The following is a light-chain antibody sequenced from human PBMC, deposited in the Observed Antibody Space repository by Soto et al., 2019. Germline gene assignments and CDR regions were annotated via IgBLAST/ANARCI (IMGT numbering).Light chain of an antibody. CDR1: SGDIGGYNS. V-gene: IGLV2-14*01. CDR2: EVV. J-gene: IGLJ3*02. CDR3: SSFTSSSTWV. Sequence: QSALTQPASVSGSPGQSITISCTGTSGDIGGYNSVPWYQQHPGKAPKLLIYEVVKRPSGVSNRFSGSKSGNTASLTISGLQADDEADYYCSSFTSSSTWVFGGGTKVTVL.